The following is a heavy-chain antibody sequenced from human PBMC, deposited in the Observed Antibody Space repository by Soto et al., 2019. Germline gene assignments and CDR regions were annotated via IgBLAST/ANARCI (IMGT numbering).Heavy chain of an antibody. V-gene: IGHV5-51*01. J-gene: IGHJ4*02. CDR3: SFGLGGIRGYSGYDGQFKKIEY. CDR2: IYPGDSDT. D-gene: IGHD5-12*01. CDR1: GYSFTTYW. Sequence: GESLKISCKGSGYSFTTYWIGWVRQMPGKGLEWMGIIYPGDSDTRYSPPFQGQVTISADKSISTAYLQWSSLKASDTAMYYCSFGLGGIRGYSGYDGQFKKIEYWGQGTLVTVSS.